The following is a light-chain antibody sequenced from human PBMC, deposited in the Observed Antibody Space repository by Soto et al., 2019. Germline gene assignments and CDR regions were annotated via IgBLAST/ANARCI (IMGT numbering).Light chain of an antibody. V-gene: IGKV1-5*03. CDR1: QSISNW. Sequence: DIRMTQSPSTLSASVGDRVTITCRASQSISNWLAWYQQRPGKAPTLLIFKASGLESGVPPRFSGSGSGTEFTRTISSLQPDDFATEYCQQYNCYPLTFGPGTKVDIK. CDR3: QQYNCYPLT. J-gene: IGKJ3*01. CDR2: KAS.